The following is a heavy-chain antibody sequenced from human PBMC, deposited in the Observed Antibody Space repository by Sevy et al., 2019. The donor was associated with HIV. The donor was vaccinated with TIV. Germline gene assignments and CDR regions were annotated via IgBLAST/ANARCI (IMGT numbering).Heavy chain of an antibody. J-gene: IGHJ5*02. CDR2: ITGSGSST. CDR3: AKEHDNSWFDP. V-gene: IGHV3-23*01. D-gene: IGHD3-9*01. CDR1: GFTFNFYA. Sequence: GGSLRLSCAASGFTFNFYARTWVRQAPGKGLEWVSSITGSGSSTYYADSVKGRFTISRDNSKNTLYLQMNSLRAEDTAVYYCAKEHDNSWFDPWGQGTLVTVSS.